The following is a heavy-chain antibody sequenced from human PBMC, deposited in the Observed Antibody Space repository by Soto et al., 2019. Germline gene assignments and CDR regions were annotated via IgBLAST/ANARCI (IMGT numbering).Heavy chain of an antibody. CDR2: IYYSGST. D-gene: IGHD1-20*01. CDR3: SKYNGMILDAFAI. Sequence: SETLSLSCTVSGGSISSGGYYWSWIRQHPGKGLEWIGYIYYSGSTYYNPSLKSRVTISVDTSKNQFSLKLSSVTAADTAVYYCSKYNGMILDAFAICGQGTMVTVSS. CDR1: GGSISSGGYY. J-gene: IGHJ3*02. V-gene: IGHV4-31*03.